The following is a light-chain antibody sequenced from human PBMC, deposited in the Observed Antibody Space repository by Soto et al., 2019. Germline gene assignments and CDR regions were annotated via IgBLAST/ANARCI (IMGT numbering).Light chain of an antibody. Sequence: DIQMAQSPSSLSASVGDRVTITCRASQSISSYLNWYQQKPGKAPKLLMSGASSLQSGVPSRFSGSGSGTEFTLTITSLQPDDFANYYCQQTYSSPFAFGPGTKVGIK. CDR2: GAS. CDR1: QSISSY. V-gene: IGKV1-39*01. CDR3: QQTYSSPFA. J-gene: IGKJ3*01.